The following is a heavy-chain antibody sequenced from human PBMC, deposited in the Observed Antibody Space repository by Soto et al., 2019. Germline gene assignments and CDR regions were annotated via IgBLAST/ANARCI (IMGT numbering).Heavy chain of an antibody. D-gene: IGHD6-19*01. Sequence: EVRLLEAGGGLNKPGGSLRPSCPAPGFTFKGPAINWAPQAPGKGRGWVASISDTGASTWYAESVRGRLSISRDNSKNTLYLQMNSLRGEDTAVYYCAKGRGSGWAWYFDNWGQGTLVTVSS. CDR1: GFTFKGPA. V-gene: IGHV3-23*01. J-gene: IGHJ4*02. CDR2: ISDTGAST. CDR3: AKGRGSGWAWYFDN.